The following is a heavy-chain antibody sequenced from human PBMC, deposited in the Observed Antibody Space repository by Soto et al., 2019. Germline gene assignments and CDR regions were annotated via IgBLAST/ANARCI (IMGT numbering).Heavy chain of an antibody. J-gene: IGHJ4*02. Sequence: ASVKVSCKASGGTFSSYAISWVRQAPGQGLERMGGIIPIFGTANYAQKFQGRVTITADESTSTAYMELSSLRSEDTAVYYCATPPLTFGGVIVNPYYFDYWGQGTLVTVSS. CDR1: GGTFSSYA. V-gene: IGHV1-69*13. D-gene: IGHD3-16*02. CDR3: ATPPLTFGGVIVNPYYFDY. CDR2: IIPIFGTA.